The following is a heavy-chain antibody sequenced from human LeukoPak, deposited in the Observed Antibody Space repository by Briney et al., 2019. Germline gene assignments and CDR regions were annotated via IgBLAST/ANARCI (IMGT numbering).Heavy chain of an antibody. D-gene: IGHD5-12*01. CDR2: IKSKTDGGTT. CDR3: TTEYLVATTFDY. J-gene: IGHJ4*02. V-gene: IGHV3-15*01. Sequence: GALRLSCAASGFTFSDAWMSWVRQAPGKGLEWVGRIKSKTDGGTTDYAAPVKGRFTISRDDSKNTLFLQMNSLKTEDTAVYYCTTEYLVATTFDYWGQGTLVTVCS. CDR1: GFTFSDAW.